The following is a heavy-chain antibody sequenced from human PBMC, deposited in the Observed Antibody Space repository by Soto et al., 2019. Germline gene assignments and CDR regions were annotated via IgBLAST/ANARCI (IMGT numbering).Heavy chain of an antibody. J-gene: IGHJ4*02. CDR3: ARSTPYGSGSYYSDY. CDR2: INGGNGNT. Sequence: ASVKVSFKASGNTVPNYAIHWVRQAPGQRLEWMGWINGGNGNTYYSEHFQGRVTFTRDTSAGTAYMELSSLRSEDTAVYYCARSTPYGSGSYYSDYWGQGTLVTVSS. V-gene: IGHV1-3*01. CDR1: GNTVPNYA. D-gene: IGHD3-10*01.